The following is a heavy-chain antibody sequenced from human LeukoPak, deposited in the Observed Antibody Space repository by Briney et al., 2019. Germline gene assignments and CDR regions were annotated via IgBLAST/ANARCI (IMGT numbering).Heavy chain of an antibody. CDR3: AGARPIGYSYGYNFDY. CDR1: GFTVVSNH. J-gene: IGHJ4*02. CDR2: IYNDGNT. D-gene: IGHD5-18*01. Sequence: GGSLRLSCAASGFTVVSNHMSWVRQAPGKGLQWVSIIYNDGNTYYADSVKGRFTISRDNSKNTLYLQMNSLRAEDTAVYYCAGARPIGYSYGYNFDYWGQGTLVTVSS. V-gene: IGHV3-53*01.